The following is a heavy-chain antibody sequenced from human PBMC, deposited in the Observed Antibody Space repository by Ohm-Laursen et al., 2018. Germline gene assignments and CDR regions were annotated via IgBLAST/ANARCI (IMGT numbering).Heavy chain of an antibody. CDR3: AKDVGGHFEYSSSSGGPFYYGMDV. Sequence: SSLRLSCAASGFTFSSYGMHWVRQAPGKGLEWVAVISYDGSNKYYADSVKGRFTISRDNSKNTLYLQMNGLRAEDTAVYYCAKDVGGHFEYSSSSGGPFYYGMDVWGQGTTVTVSS. V-gene: IGHV3-30*18. CDR2: ISYDGSNK. CDR1: GFTFSSYG. J-gene: IGHJ6*02. D-gene: IGHD6-6*01.